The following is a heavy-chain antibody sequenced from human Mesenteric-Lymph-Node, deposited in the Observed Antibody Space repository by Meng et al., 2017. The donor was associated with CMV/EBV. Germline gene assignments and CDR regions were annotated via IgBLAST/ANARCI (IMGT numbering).Heavy chain of an antibody. J-gene: IGHJ4*02. CDR1: GFTFSSYW. CDR2: INSDGSST. D-gene: IGHD4-23*01. Sequence: GGSLRLSCAASGFTFSSYWMHWVRQAPGKGLVWVSRINSDGSSTSYADSVKGRFTISRDNTKNSLYLQMNSLRAEDTAVYYCATDDYGGNPAYWGQGTLVTVSS. V-gene: IGHV3-74*01. CDR3: ATDDYGGNPAY.